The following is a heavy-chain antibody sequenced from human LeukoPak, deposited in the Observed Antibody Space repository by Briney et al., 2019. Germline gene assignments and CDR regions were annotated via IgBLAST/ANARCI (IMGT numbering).Heavy chain of an antibody. V-gene: IGHV4-38-2*01. CDR2: VFHSGST. CDR3: ARRLSTAGIDY. CDR1: GYSISSGRY. D-gene: IGHD2-2*01. Sequence: SETLSLTCAVSGYSISSGRYWGWIRQPPGKGLEWIGSVFHSGSTYYNPSLKSRVTISVDTSKNQFSLNLRSVTAADTAMYFCARRLSTAGIDYWGQGTLVTVSS. J-gene: IGHJ4*02.